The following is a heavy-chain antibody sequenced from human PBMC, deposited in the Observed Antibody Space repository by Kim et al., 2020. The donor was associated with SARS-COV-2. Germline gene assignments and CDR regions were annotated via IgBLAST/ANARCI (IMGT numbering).Heavy chain of an antibody. Sequence: SETLSLTCTVSGGSIRSSSYYWGWIRQSPGKGLEWIGSIYYSGITYYSPSLKSRVTISVDTSKNQFSLKLSSVTAAETAVYYCARIPPGMAGRGAIWGQGTLVTVSS. CDR3: ARIPPGMAGRGAI. D-gene: IGHD3-10*01. CDR2: IYYSGIT. J-gene: IGHJ3*02. V-gene: IGHV4-39*07. CDR1: GGSIRSSSYY.